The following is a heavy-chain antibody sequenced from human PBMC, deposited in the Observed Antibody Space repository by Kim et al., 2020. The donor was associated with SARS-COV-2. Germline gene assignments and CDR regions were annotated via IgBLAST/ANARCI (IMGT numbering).Heavy chain of an antibody. J-gene: IGHJ6*02. CDR3: ARDPLAYGMDV. CDR1: GGSISSSSYY. CDR2: IYYSGST. V-gene: IGHV4-39*07. Sequence: SETLSLTCTVSGGSISSSSYYWGWIRQPPGKGLEWIGSIYYSGSTYYNPSLKSRVTISVDTSKNQFSLKLSSVTAADTAVYYCARDPLAYGMDVWGQGTT.